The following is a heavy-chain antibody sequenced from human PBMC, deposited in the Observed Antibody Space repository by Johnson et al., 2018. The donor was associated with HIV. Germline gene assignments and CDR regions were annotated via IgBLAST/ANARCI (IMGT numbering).Heavy chain of an antibody. CDR3: AKDKASATPYLSSGWYGGAFDI. Sequence: VQLVESGGGVVQPGRSLRLSCAASGFTFSSYDMHWVRQATGKGLEWVSAIGTAGDTYYPGSVKGRFTISRENAKNSLYLQMNSLRAEDTALYYCAKDKASATPYLSSGWYGGAFDIWGQGTMVTVSS. V-gene: IGHV3-13*01. CDR2: IGTAGDT. CDR1: GFTFSSYD. J-gene: IGHJ3*02. D-gene: IGHD6-19*01.